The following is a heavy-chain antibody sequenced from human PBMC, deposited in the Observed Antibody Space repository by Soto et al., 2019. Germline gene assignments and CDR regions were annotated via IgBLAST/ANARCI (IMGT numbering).Heavy chain of an antibody. V-gene: IGHV4-4*07. CDR3: VRGDVFDI. Sequence: QLHLQESGPGLVKPSETLSLRCSVSDGSIGGYYWSWVRQPGGKGLEWLGRIYSSGNANYNPPLKNRVTMSVETAPNRFSLELTSVTAADTAMYYCVRGDVFDIWGRGIEVTVSS. J-gene: IGHJ3*02. CDR2: IYSSGNA. CDR1: DGSIGGYY. D-gene: IGHD3-10*01.